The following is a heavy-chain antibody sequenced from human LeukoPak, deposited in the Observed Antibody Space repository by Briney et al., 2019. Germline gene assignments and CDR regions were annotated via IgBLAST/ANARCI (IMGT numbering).Heavy chain of an antibody. J-gene: IGHJ4*02. CDR2: LTGSGGTT. V-gene: IGHV3-23*01. CDR1: GFTFNTHA. CDR3: AKCGPYAIGRSGYFDS. D-gene: IGHD2-8*01. Sequence: GGPLRLSCAASGFTFNTHAMSWVRQAPGGGLEWASTLTGSGGTTYYADSVKGRFTISRDNSKNTLYLQMNSLRAEDTAIYYCAKCGPYAIGRSGYFDSWGQGTLVTVSS.